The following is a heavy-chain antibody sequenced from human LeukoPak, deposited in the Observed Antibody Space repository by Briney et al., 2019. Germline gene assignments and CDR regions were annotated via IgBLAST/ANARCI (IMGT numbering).Heavy chain of an antibody. V-gene: IGHV3-9*01. J-gene: IGHJ4*02. D-gene: IGHD6-19*01. CDR3: AKVSSGWLYFDY. CDR1: GFTFDDYA. CDR2: ISWNSGSI. Sequence: GGSLRLSCAASGFTFDDYAMHWVRQAPGKGLEWVSGISWNSGSIGYADSVKGRFTISRDNAKNSLYLQMNSLRAEDTALYYCAKVSSGWLYFDYWGQGTLVTVSS.